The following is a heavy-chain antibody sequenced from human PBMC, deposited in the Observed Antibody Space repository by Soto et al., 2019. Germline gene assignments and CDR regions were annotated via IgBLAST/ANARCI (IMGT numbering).Heavy chain of an antibody. J-gene: IGHJ4*02. CDR3: AKAKNDYNWDNRPPFDY. Sequence: PVGSLRLSCEASGFTLRNYAMTWIRQAPGKGLEWVSLISANDVGTYYAESVKTRFTISTDQSRNTVYLQTDSLRADDTAIYYCAKAKNDYNWDNRPPFDYWGQGTLVTVSS. CDR1: GFTLRNYA. D-gene: IGHD1-20*01. CDR2: ISANDVGT. V-gene: IGHV3-23*01.